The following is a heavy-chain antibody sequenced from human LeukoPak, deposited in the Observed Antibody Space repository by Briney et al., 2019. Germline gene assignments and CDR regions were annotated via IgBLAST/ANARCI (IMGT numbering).Heavy chain of an antibody. D-gene: IGHD5-18*01. Sequence: SETLSLTCTVSGGSISSYYWSWVRQPAGKGLEWIGRVYTSGNTNYNLSLKSRVTMSLDTSKNQLSLKLSSVTAADTAIYYCVSGYRYGFGYWGQGTLVTVSS. CDR2: VYTSGNT. V-gene: IGHV4-4*07. J-gene: IGHJ4*02. CDR3: VSGYRYGFGY. CDR1: GGSISSYY.